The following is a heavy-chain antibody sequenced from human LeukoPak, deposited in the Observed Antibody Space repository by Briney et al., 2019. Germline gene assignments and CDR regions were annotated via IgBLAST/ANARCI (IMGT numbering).Heavy chain of an antibody. J-gene: IGHJ4*02. D-gene: IGHD7-27*01. CDR3: ARAWGSADY. Sequence: GGSLRLSCAASGSIFTSHWMFWVRQVPGKGLVWVSRINGDGSRREYADSVKGRFTISRDNAKNSLYLQMNSLRAEDTAVYYCARAWGSADYWGQGTQVTVSS. V-gene: IGHV3-74*01. CDR2: INGDGSRR. CDR1: GSIFTSHW.